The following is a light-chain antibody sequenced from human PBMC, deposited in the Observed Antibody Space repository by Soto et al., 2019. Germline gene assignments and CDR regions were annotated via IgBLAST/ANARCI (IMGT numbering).Light chain of an antibody. Sequence: DIQMTQSPSTLSASVGDRVSITCRTSQNIKSRLAWYQQKPGKAPKLLIYMASSLQSGVPSRFSGSGSGTEFTLTIISLQPDDFATYFCQEHDGHCTFGQGTKLEMK. J-gene: IGKJ2*02. CDR2: MAS. CDR3: QEHDGHCT. CDR1: QNIKSR. V-gene: IGKV1-5*03.